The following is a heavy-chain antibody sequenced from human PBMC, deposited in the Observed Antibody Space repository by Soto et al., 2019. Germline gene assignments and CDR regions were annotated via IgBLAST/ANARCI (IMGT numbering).Heavy chain of an antibody. CDR3: AMVDVYVTPSPLAV. Sequence: QVQLVQSGAEVKNPGASVKVSCKASGYSFTRYGIGWARQAPGQGLEWMGWINAYNGNTNYAQNLQGRLTLTTDTSTTTAYMELRSLRSNDTAIYYCAMVDVYVTPSPLAVWGQGTTVTVSS. CDR2: INAYNGNT. J-gene: IGHJ6*02. D-gene: IGHD3-16*01. CDR1: GYSFTRYG. V-gene: IGHV1-18*01.